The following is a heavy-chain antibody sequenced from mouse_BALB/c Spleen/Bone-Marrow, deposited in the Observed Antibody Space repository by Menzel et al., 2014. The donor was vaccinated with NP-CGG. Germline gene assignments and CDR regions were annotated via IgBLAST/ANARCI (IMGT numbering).Heavy chain of an antibody. CDR2: ITSGGGST. CDR1: GFTFSSYT. V-gene: IGHV5-12-2*01. D-gene: IGHD3-1*01. J-gene: IGHJ4*01. Sequence: EVQLQESGGGLVQPGGSLKLSCAASGFTFSSYTMSWVRPTPEKRLEWVAYITSGGGSTYYPDTVKGRFTISRDNAKNTLYLQMSSLKSEDTAMYYCARHVGNPYAMDYWGQGTSVTVSS. CDR3: ARHVGNPYAMDY.